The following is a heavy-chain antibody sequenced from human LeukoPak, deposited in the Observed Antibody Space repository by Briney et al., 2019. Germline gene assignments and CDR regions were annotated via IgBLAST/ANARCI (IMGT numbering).Heavy chain of an antibody. CDR1: GDSVSSNSAA. V-gene: IGHV6-1*01. Sequence: PQTLSLTCAISGDSVSSNSAAWNWIRQSPSRGLEWLGRTYYRSKWYNDYAVSVKSRITINPDTSKNQFSLQLNSVTPEDTAVYYCARSEDGYSNGWYEVPNWFDPWGQGTLVTVSS. CDR3: ARSEDGYSNGWYEVPNWFDP. CDR2: TYYRSKWYN. J-gene: IGHJ5*02. D-gene: IGHD6-19*01.